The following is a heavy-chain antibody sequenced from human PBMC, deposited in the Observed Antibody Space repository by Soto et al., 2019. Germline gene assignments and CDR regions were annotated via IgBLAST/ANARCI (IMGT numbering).Heavy chain of an antibody. Sequence: GGSLRLSCAAPGFTFSSYSMNWVRQAPGKGLEWVSYISSSSSTIYYADSVKGRFTISRDNAKNSLYLQMNSLRAEDTAVYYCARILECSDAFDIWGQGTMVTVSS. CDR3: ARILECSDAFDI. D-gene: IGHD3-3*01. CDR1: GFTFSSYS. J-gene: IGHJ3*02. V-gene: IGHV3-48*01. CDR2: ISSSSSTI.